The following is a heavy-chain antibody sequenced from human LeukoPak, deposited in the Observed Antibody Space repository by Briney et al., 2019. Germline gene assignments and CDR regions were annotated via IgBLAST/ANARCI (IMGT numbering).Heavy chain of an antibody. Sequence: GGSLRLSCAASGFTFSSYWMHWVRQAPGKGLVWVSRINSDGSSTSYADSVKGRFTISRDNAKNTLYLQMNSLRAEDTAVYYCAREGSGWYFRQFDYWGQRTLVTVSS. CDR2: INSDGSST. D-gene: IGHD6-19*01. V-gene: IGHV3-74*01. CDR1: GFTFSSYW. CDR3: AREGSGWYFRQFDY. J-gene: IGHJ4*02.